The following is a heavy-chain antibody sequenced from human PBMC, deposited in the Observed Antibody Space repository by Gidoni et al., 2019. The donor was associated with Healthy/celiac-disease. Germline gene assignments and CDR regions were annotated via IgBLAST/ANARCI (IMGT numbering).Heavy chain of an antibody. CDR3: APRRSGDANFDY. Sequence: QLTLKESGPTLVNPTQTLTLPCTFSGFSLSTRGVGVGWIRQPPGKALEWLALIYWDDDKRYNPSLQSRLTTTKDTSNNQVVLTLTNMDPVDTATYYCAPRRSGDANFDYWGQGTLVTVSS. J-gene: IGHJ4*02. CDR1: GFSLSTRGVG. V-gene: IGHV2-5*02. CDR2: IYWDDDK. D-gene: IGHD4-17*01.